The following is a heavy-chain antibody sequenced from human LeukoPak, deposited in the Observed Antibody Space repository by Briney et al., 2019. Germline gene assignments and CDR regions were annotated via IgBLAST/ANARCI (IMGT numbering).Heavy chain of an antibody. D-gene: IGHD1-26*01. Sequence: ASVKASCKVSGYTLTELSMHWVRQAPGKGLEWMGGFDPEDGETIYAQKFQGRVTMAEDTSTDTAYMELSSLRSEDTAVYYCATGGSYWANILDYWGQGTLVTVSS. V-gene: IGHV1-24*01. J-gene: IGHJ4*02. CDR3: ATGGSYWANILDY. CDR2: FDPEDGET. CDR1: GYTLTELS.